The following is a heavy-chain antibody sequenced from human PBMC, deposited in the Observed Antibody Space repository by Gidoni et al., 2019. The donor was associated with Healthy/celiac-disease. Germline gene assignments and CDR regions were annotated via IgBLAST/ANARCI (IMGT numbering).Heavy chain of an antibody. V-gene: IGHV4-34*01. CDR1: GGSFSGYY. D-gene: IGHD3-22*01. J-gene: IGHJ4*02. CDR2: INHSGST. CDR3: ARGRSVMIVVANPNSGDY. Sequence: QVQLQQWGAGLLKPSETLSLTCAVYGGSFSGYYWSWIRQPPGKGLEWIGEINHSGSTNYNPSLKSRVTISVDTSKNQFSLKLSSVTAADTAVYYCARGRSVMIVVANPNSGDYWGQGTLVTVSS.